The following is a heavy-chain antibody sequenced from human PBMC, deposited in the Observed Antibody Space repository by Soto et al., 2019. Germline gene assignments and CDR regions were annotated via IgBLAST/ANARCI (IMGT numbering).Heavy chain of an antibody. D-gene: IGHD3-16*01. V-gene: IGHV3-74*01. J-gene: IGHJ3*02. Sequence: EVQLVESGGGLVQPGGSLRLSCAASGFTFSSYWMHWVRQAPGKGLVWVSRVNSDVSSTNYADYVKGRFTISRDNAKDRLYLQMNSLRAEDTAVYYCAREGNYGNHHDAFDIWGQGTMVTVSS. CDR1: GFTFSSYW. CDR2: VNSDVSST. CDR3: AREGNYGNHHDAFDI.